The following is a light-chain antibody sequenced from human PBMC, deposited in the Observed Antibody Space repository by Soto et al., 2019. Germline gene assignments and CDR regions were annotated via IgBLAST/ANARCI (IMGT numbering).Light chain of an antibody. CDR3: QQQYSTPRT. Sequence: DIVMTQSPDSLAVSLGERATINCKSSQSVFYSPDNRNYLVWYQQKPGQPPRVLISWASTRASGVPDRFSGSGSGTDFTLTIRSLQAEDVAVYYCQQQYSTPRTFGQGTKVEIK. V-gene: IGKV4-1*01. CDR2: WAS. CDR1: QSVFYSPDNRNY. J-gene: IGKJ1*01.